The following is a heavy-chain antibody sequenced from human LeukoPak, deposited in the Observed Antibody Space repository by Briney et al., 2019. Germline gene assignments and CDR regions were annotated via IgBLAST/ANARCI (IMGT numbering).Heavy chain of an antibody. CDR2: IYYSGST. CDR1: GGSISSGDYY. D-gene: IGHD4-4*01. J-gene: IGHJ6*02. CDR3: ARINYSNYYYYGMDV. V-gene: IGHV4-31*03. Sequence: SQTLSLTCTVSGGSISSGDYYWSWIRQHPGKGLEWIGYIYYSGSTYYNPPLKSRVTISVDTSKNQFSLKLSSVTAADTAVYYCARINYSNYYYYGMDVWGQGTTVTVSS.